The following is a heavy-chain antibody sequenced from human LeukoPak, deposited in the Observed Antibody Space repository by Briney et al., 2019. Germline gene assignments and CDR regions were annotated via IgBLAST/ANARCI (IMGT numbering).Heavy chain of an antibody. CDR2: ISYDGSNK. CDR1: GFTFISHS. D-gene: IGHD3-16*02. J-gene: IGHJ4*02. CDR3: ASITFGGVIPDY. V-gene: IGHV3-30*03. Sequence: PGGSLRLSCVASGFTFISHSMNWVRQAPGKGLEWVAVISYDGSNKYYADSVKGRFTISRDNSKNTLYLQMNSLRAEDTAVYYCASITFGGVIPDYWGQGTLVTVSS.